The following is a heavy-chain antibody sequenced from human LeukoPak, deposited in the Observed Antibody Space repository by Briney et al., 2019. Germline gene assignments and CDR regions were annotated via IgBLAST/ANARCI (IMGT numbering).Heavy chain of an antibody. CDR3: ARGYCGGDCPYYYYYGMDV. CDR2: ISSSSSTI. J-gene: IGHJ6*02. CDR1: GFTFSSYS. Sequence: PGGSLRLSCAASGFTFSSYSMNWVRQAPGKGLEWVSYISSSSSTIYYADSVKGRFTISRDNAKNSLYLQMNSLRDEDTAVYYCARGYCGGDCPYYYYYGMDVWGQGTTVTVSS. V-gene: IGHV3-48*02. D-gene: IGHD2-21*02.